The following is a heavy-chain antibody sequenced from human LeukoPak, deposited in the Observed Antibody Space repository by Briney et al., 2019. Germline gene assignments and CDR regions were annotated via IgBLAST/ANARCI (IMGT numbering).Heavy chain of an antibody. D-gene: IGHD3-16*01. Sequence: GRSLRLSCAASGFTFDDYAMHWVRQAPGKGLEWVSGISWNSGSIGYADSVKGRFTISRDNAKNSPYLQMNSLRAEDTALYYCAKDMGGVLGIIDYWGQGTLVTVSS. CDR3: AKDMGGVLGIIDY. J-gene: IGHJ4*02. CDR1: GFTFDDYA. CDR2: ISWNSGSI. V-gene: IGHV3-9*01.